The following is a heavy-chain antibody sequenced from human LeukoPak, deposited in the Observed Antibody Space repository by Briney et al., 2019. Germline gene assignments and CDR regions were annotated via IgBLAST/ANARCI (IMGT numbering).Heavy chain of an antibody. Sequence: SETLSLTCTVSGYSITSGYYWGWIRQPPGKGLEWIGTIYHSGSTYYNPSLKSRVTISVDTSKNQFPLKLSSVTAADTAVYYCARYDVWGSYRAFDYWGQGTLVTVSS. CDR2: IYHSGST. D-gene: IGHD3-16*02. CDR1: GYSITSGYY. CDR3: ARYDVWGSYRAFDY. J-gene: IGHJ4*02. V-gene: IGHV4-38-2*02.